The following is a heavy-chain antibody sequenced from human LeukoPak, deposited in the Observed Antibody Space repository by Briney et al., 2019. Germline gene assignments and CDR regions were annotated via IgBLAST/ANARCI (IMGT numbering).Heavy chain of an antibody. CDR1: GGTFSSYA. D-gene: IGHD5-18*01. CDR2: IIPIFGTA. Sequence: SVKVSCKASGGTFSSYAISWVRQAPGRGLEWMGGIIPIFGTANYAQKFQGRVTITADESTSTAYMELSSLRSEDTAVYYCASGGRAGYSYGEIDNWGQGTLVTVSS. V-gene: IGHV1-69*01. J-gene: IGHJ4*02. CDR3: ASGGRAGYSYGEIDN.